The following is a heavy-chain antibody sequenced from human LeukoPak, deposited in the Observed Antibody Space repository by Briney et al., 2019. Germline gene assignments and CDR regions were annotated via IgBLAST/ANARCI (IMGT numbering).Heavy chain of an antibody. Sequence: AETLSLTCAVSGYSISSGYYWGWSRQPPGKGLGWIGSIYHSGSTYYNPSLKSRVTISVDTSKNQFSLKLSSVTAADTAVYYCARPQYDILTGYGNWFDPWGQGTLVTVSS. J-gene: IGHJ5*02. CDR2: IYHSGST. V-gene: IGHV4-38-2*01. D-gene: IGHD3-9*01. CDR1: GYSISSGYY. CDR3: ARPQYDILTGYGNWFDP.